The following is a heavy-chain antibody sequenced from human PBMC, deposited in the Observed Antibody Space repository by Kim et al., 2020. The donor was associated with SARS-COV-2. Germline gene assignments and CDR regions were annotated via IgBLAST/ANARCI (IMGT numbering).Heavy chain of an antibody. D-gene: IGHD1-1*01. V-gene: IGHV3-11*03. J-gene: IGHJ4*02. Sequence: TYADFVKGRFAITRDNLKAPLYLRMTSLRAEDTAVYFCARRGVTGSLLDYWGQGTLVTVSS. CDR3: ARRGVTGSLLDY.